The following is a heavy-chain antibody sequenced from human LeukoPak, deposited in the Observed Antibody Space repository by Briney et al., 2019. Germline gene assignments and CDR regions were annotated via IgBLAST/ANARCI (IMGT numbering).Heavy chain of an antibody. J-gene: IGHJ6*03. V-gene: IGHV4-61*02. CDR1: GGSISSGSYY. Sequence: SETLSLTCTVSGGSISSGSYYWSWIRQPAGKGLEWIGRIYTSGSTNYNPSLKSRVTISVDTSKNQFSLKLGSVTAADTAVYYCARDPINYYYYYMDVWGKGTTVTVSS. CDR2: IYTSGST. CDR3: ARDPINYYYYYMDV.